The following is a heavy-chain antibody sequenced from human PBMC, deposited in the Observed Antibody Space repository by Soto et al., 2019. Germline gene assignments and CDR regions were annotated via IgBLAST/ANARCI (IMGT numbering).Heavy chain of an antibody. V-gene: IGHV3-23*01. D-gene: IGHD3-22*01. CDR1: GFTFSSYA. CDR2: ISGSGGST. CDR3: AKDSYMIVVAAYDY. Sequence: HPGGSLRLSCAASGFTFSSYAMSWVRQAPGKGLEWVSAISGSGGSTYYADSVKGRFTISRDNSKNTLYLQMNSLRAEDTAVYYCAKDSYMIVVAAYDYWGQGTLVTVSS. J-gene: IGHJ4*02.